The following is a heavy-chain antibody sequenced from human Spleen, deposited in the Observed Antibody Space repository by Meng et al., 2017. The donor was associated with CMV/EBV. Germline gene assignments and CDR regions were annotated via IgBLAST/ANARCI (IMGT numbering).Heavy chain of an antibody. J-gene: IGHJ4*02. Sequence: GESLKISCAASGFTFSDYYMSWIRQAPGKGLEWVSYISSSGSTIYYADSVKGRFTISRDNAKNSLYLQMNSLRAEDTAVYYCARVQAAAGTFDYWGQGTLVTVSS. CDR1: GFTFSDYY. V-gene: IGHV3-11*04. CDR3: ARVQAAAGTFDY. CDR2: ISSSGSTI. D-gene: IGHD6-13*01.